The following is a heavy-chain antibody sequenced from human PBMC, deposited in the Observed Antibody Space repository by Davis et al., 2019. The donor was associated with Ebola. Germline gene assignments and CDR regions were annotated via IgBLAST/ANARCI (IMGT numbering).Heavy chain of an antibody. J-gene: IGHJ4*02. Sequence: SVKVSCKASGYTFTSYAISWVRQAPGQGLEWMGGIIPIFGTANYAQKFQGRVTITADESTSTAYMELSSLRSEDTAVYYCARERQPYSSSILFDYWGQGTLVTVSS. CDR1: GYTFTSYA. D-gene: IGHD6-13*01. V-gene: IGHV1-69*13. CDR3: ARERQPYSSSILFDY. CDR2: IIPIFGTA.